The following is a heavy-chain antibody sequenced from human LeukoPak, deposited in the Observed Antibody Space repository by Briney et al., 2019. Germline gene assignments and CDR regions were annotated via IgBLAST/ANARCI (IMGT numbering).Heavy chain of an antibody. J-gene: IGHJ6*02. CDR3: AKDSVIAVAGLGYYYYGMDV. D-gene: IGHD6-19*01. CDR2: ISYDGSNK. CDR1: GFTFSSYG. Sequence: GRSLRLSCAASGFTFSSYGMHWVRQAPGKGLEWVAVISYDGSNKYYADSVKGRFTISRDNSKNTLYLQMNSLRAEDTAVYYCAKDSVIAVAGLGYYYYGMDVWGQGTTVTVSS. V-gene: IGHV3-30*18.